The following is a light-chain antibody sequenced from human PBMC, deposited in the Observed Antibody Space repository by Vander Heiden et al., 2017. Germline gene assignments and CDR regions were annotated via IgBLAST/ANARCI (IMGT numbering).Light chain of an antibody. V-gene: IGLV3-19*01. CDR3: NSRDSSGNLWV. CDR1: SLRSYY. CDR2: GKN. J-gene: IGLJ3*02. Sequence: SSVLTQAPAVSVALGQTVRTTCRGDSLRSYYESWYQQKPGQAPVLVIYGKNNRPSGIPDRFSGSSSGNTASLTITGAQAEEEADYYCNSRDSSGNLWVFGGGTKLTVL.